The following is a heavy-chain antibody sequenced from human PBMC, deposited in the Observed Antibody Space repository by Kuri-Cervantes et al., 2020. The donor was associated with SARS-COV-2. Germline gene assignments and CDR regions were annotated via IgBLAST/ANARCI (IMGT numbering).Heavy chain of an antibody. CDR3: ARGGRVAPATNDYYYFGVEV. CDR1: RYTFTSYG. J-gene: IGHJ6*02. CDR2: ISAYNGNT. Sequence: SVKVSCMASRYTFTSYGISWVRQAPGPGLEGMGWISAYNGNTNYAQKLQGRVTMTTDTSTSTAYMKLSSLRSEDTAVYDCARGGRVAPATNDYYYFGVEVWGQGTTVTVSS. V-gene: IGHV1-18*01. D-gene: IGHD2-2*01.